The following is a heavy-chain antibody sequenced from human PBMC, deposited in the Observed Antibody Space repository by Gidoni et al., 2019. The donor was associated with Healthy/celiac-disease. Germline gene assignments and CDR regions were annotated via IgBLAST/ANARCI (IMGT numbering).Heavy chain of an antibody. V-gene: IGHV3-73*02. CDR3: TRSPDYGDYPDY. D-gene: IGHD4-17*01. Sequence: EVQLVESGGGLVQPGGYLEPSWSSSGLTVSGSAMAWVRQASGKGLEWVGRIRSKANSYATAYAASVKGRFTISRDDSKNTAYLQMNSLKTEDTAVYYCTRSPDYGDYPDYWGQGTLVTVSS. J-gene: IGHJ4*02. CDR1: GLTVSGSA. CDR2: IRSKANSYAT.